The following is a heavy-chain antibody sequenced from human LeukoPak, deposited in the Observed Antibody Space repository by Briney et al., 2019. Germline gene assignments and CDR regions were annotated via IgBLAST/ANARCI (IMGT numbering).Heavy chain of an antibody. CDR3: ARSKAYYYYYMDV. J-gene: IGHJ6*03. V-gene: IGHV5-51*01. Sequence: GEPLKISCKGSGYSFTSYWIGWVRQMPGKGLEWMGIIYPGDSDTRYSPSFQGQVTISAEKSISTAYLQWSSLKASDTAMYYCARSKAYYYYYMDVWGKGTTVTVSS. CDR1: GYSFTSYW. CDR2: IYPGDSDT.